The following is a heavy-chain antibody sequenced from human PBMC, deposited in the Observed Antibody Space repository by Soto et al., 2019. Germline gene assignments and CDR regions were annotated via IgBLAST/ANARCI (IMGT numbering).Heavy chain of an antibody. CDR1: GGAVSSGSYY. D-gene: IGHD6-25*01. CDR3: ARGGGYKALDAFDI. CDR2: IYYSGST. J-gene: IGHJ3*02. Sequence: QVQLQESGPGLVKPSETLSLTCTVSGGAVSSGSYYWSWIRQPPGKGLEWLGYIYYSGSTNYNPSLKSRVTISVDTSKNQFSLKLSSVTAADTAVYYCARGGGYKALDAFDIWGQGTMVTVSS. V-gene: IGHV4-61*01.